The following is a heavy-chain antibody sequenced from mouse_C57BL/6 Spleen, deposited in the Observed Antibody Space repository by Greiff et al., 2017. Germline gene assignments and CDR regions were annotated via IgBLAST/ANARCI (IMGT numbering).Heavy chain of an antibody. D-gene: IGHD2-4*01. Sequence: EVQVVESGGDLVKPGGSLKLSCAASGFTFSSYGMSWVRQTPDKRLEWVATISSGGSYTYYPDSVKGRFTISRDNAKNTLYLQMGSLKSEDTAMYYCARAPYDYDEDWYFDVWGTGTTVTVYS. CDR2: ISSGGSYT. CDR3: ARAPYDYDEDWYFDV. CDR1: GFTFSSYG. J-gene: IGHJ1*03. V-gene: IGHV5-6*01.